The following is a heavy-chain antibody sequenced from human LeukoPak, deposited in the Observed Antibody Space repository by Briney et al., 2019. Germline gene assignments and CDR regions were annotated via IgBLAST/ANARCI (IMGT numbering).Heavy chain of an antibody. CDR1: GFTFSSYS. CDR3: ASCSGGSCYSVGDY. CDR2: ISSSSSYI. J-gene: IGHJ4*02. V-gene: IGHV3-21*01. D-gene: IGHD2-15*01. Sequence: GGSRRLSCAASGFTFSSYSMNWVRQAPGKGLEWVSSISSSSSYIYYADSVKGRFTISRGNAKNSLYLQMNSLRAEDTAVYYCASCSGGSCYSVGDYWGQGTLVTVSS.